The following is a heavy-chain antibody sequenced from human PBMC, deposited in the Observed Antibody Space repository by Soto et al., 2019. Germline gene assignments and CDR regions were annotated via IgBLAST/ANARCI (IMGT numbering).Heavy chain of an antibody. J-gene: IGHJ4*02. Sequence: QVQLVESGGGVVQPGRSLRLSCAASGFAFSSYAMHWVRQAPGKGLEWVAVISYDGSNKYYADSVKGRFTISRDNSKNTLYLQMCSLRAEDTAVYYCARDWSGSGDWGKGTLVTVSS. CDR1: GFAFSSYA. V-gene: IGHV3-30-3*01. CDR2: ISYDGSNK. D-gene: IGHD3-10*01. CDR3: ARDWSGSGD.